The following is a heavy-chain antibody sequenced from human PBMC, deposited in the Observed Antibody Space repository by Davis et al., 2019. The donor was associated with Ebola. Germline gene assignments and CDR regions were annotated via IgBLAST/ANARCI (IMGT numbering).Heavy chain of an antibody. CDR1: GFTFSSYE. J-gene: IGHJ6*02. CDR3: ARDLANQGDYYGSGSYYYYYGMDV. D-gene: IGHD3-10*01. Sequence: GGSLRLSCAASGFTFSSYEMNWVRQAPGKGLEWVAVISYDGSNKYYADSVKGRFTISRDNSKNTLYLQMNSLRAEDTAVYYCARDLANQGDYYGSGSYYYYYGMDVWGQGTTVTVSS. V-gene: IGHV3-30-3*01. CDR2: ISYDGSNK.